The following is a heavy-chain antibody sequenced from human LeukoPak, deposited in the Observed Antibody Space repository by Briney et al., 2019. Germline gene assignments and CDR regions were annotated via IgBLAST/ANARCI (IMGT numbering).Heavy chain of an antibody. CDR3: AKLISETGTDDY. CDR1: EITFSTYA. Sequence: PGGSLRLSCAASEITFSTYAMSWIRQAPGKGLEWVSSITSSGDNTYYADAVKGRFTISRDTSKDTLYLQMNSLRAEDTAVYYCAKLISETGTDDYWGQGTLVTVSA. V-gene: IGHV3-23*01. D-gene: IGHD1-1*01. J-gene: IGHJ4*02. CDR2: ITSSGDNT.